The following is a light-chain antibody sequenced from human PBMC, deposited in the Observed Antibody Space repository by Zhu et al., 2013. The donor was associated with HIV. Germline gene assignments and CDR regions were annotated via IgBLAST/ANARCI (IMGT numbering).Light chain of an antibody. CDR3: QQYGSAPPYS. CDR2: DAS. J-gene: IGKJ2*03. V-gene: IGKV3D-15*01. CDR1: QGVSSN. Sequence: EIVMTQSPATLSVSPGERATLSCRASQGVSSNLAWYQQKPGQSPRLLIYDASSRATGIPARFTGSGSGTDFTLTISSLEAEDFAVYYCQQYGSAPPYSFGQGTKLEIK.